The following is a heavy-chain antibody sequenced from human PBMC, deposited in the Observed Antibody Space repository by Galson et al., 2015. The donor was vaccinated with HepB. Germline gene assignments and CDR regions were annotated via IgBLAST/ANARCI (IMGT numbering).Heavy chain of an antibody. V-gene: IGHV1-18*01. J-gene: IGHJ5*02. D-gene: IGHD2-15*01. CDR2: ISAYDSST. CDR1: GYTFSSYS. CDR3: ARGARVAVVNATLNNWFDP. Sequence: QSGAEVKKPGASVKVSCKTSGYTFSSYSIAWVRQAPGQGLEWMGWISAYDSSTSYEQKLQGRVTMTTETSTTTAYMELRSLRSDDTAVYYCARGARVAVVNATLNNWFDPWGQGTLVTVSS.